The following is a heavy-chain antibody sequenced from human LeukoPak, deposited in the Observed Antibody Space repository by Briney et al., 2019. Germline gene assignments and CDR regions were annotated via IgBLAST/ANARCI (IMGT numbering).Heavy chain of an antibody. Sequence: MPSETLSLTCTVSGGSISSYYWSWIRQPAGRGLEWIGRIYTSGSTNYNPSLKSRVTMSVDTSKNQFSLKLSSVTAADTAVHYCATSHIAAAGFDYWGQGTLVTVSS. CDR2: IYTSGST. V-gene: IGHV4-4*07. CDR1: GGSISSYY. D-gene: IGHD6-13*01. J-gene: IGHJ4*02. CDR3: ATSHIAAAGFDY.